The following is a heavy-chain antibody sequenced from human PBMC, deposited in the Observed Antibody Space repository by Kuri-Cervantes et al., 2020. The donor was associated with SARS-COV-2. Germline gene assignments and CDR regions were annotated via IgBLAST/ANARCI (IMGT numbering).Heavy chain of an antibody. Sequence: GESLKISCAASGFTFSSSGMHWVRQASGRGLEWLGRIRNKANSYTTEYAASVKGRFTISRDDSKNSLYLKMNSLKTEDTAVYYCARAFYYSSGSYYPNDAFDIWGQGTMVTVSS. CDR3: ARAFYYSSGSYYPNDAFDI. J-gene: IGHJ3*02. D-gene: IGHD3-10*01. V-gene: IGHV3-72*01. CDR2: IRNKANSYTT. CDR1: GFTFSSSG.